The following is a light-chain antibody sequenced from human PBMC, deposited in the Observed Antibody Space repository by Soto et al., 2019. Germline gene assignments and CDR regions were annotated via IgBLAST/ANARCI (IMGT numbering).Light chain of an antibody. CDR2: GAS. CDR3: NQYGSSPGT. CDR1: QSISSRY. J-gene: IGKJ1*01. Sequence: EIVLTQSPETLSLSPGQRATLSCRASQSISSRYFAWYQQKPDQAPRLLIYGASTRAAGVPDRVGGSGSGTDFTLTISGLEPDDFAVYYCNQYGSSPGTFGQGTKVEIK. V-gene: IGKV3-20*01.